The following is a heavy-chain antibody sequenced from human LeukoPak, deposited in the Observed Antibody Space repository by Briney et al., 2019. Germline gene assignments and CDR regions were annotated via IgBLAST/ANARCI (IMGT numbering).Heavy chain of an antibody. CDR1: GFTSSSYW. CDR3: ARAPYCIGGSCRFDY. CDR2: IKQDGSEK. V-gene: IGHV3-7*03. J-gene: IGHJ4*02. D-gene: IGHD2-15*01. Sequence: GGSLRLSCAVSGFTSSSYWMSWVRQAPGKGLEWVANIKQDGSEKYYVDSVKRRFTISRDNAKNSLYLQMNSLRAEDTAVYYCARAPYCIGGSCRFDYWGQGTLVTVPS.